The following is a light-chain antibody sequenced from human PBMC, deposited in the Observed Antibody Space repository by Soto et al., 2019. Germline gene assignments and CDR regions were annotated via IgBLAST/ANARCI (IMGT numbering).Light chain of an antibody. CDR2: GAS. V-gene: IGKV3-15*01. Sequence: EIVMAQSPATLSVSPGEKATVSCRASQSVSTNLAWYQQKPGQAPRLLIYGASTRATGIPARFSGSGSGTEFTLTINSLQSEDFAVYYCQQYNNWRTFGQGTKVEIK. CDR1: QSVSTN. J-gene: IGKJ1*01. CDR3: QQYNNWRT.